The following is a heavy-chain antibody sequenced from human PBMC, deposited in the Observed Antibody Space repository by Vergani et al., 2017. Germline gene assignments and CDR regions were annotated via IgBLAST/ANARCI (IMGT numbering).Heavy chain of an antibody. CDR3: PRVSWYCTSMNCYPSSYMDV. J-gene: IGHJ6*03. Sequence: EVQPVESGGGLVKPGGSIRLSCTTSGFTFSSAWMSWVRQAPGKGLEWVARIRPKTDGETTDYAAPVKGRFTISSDDSQNTLYLQMNNLRTNDTAVYYWPRVSWYCTSMNCYPSSYMDVWGKGTTVTGSS. D-gene: IGHD2-2*01. V-gene: IGHV3-15*01. CDR2: IRPKTDGETT. CDR1: GFTFSSAW.